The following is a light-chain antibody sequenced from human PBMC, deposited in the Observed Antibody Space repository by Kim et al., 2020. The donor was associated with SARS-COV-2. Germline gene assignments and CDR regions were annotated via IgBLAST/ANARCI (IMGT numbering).Light chain of an antibody. CDR1: NIGSKS. V-gene: IGLV3-21*04. CDR2: YDS. Sequence: SYELTQPPSVSVAPGKTARITCGGNNIGSKSVHWYQQKPGQAPVLVIYYDSDRPSGIPERFSGSNSGNTATLTISRVEAGDEADYYCQVWDSSSGHLVV. J-gene: IGLJ2*01. CDR3: QVWDSSSGHLVV.